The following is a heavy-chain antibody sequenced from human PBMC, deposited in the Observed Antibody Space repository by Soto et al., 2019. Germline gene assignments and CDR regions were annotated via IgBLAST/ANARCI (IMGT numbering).Heavy chain of an antibody. J-gene: IGHJ4*02. V-gene: IGHV1-46*01. CDR2: INPNGGST. D-gene: IGHD6-13*01. CDR1: GYIFINYY. CDR3: ARDLAAADY. Sequence: QVDLVQSGAEVKKPGASVKVSCKASGYIFINYYIHWVRQAPGQGLEWIGIINPNGGSTNYAQKFRCRVTMSRETSTSTVYMDLSSLRSDDTSVYYCARDLAAADYGVQGTLVTVSS.